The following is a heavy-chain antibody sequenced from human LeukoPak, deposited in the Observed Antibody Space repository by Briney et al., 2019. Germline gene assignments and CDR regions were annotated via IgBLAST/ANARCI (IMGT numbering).Heavy chain of an antibody. J-gene: IGHJ6*02. D-gene: IGHD3-10*01. CDR2: ISGSGGST. V-gene: IGHV3-23*01. CDR1: GFTFSSYA. CDR3: AKASVGDLYYYYGMDV. Sequence: GSLRLSCAASGFTFSSYAMSWVRQAPGKGLEWVSAISGSGGSTYYADSVKGRFTISRDNSKNTLYLQMNSLRAEDTAVYYCAKASVGDLYYYYGMDVWGQGTTVTVSS.